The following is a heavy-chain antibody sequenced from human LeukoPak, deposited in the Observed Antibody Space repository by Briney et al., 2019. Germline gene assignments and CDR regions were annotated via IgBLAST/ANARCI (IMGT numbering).Heavy chain of an antibody. D-gene: IGHD2-2*01. CDR2: INPNSGGT. J-gene: IGHJ5*02. CDR1: GYAFTSYY. Sequence: GASVKVSCKASGYAFTSYYMHWVRQAPGQGLEWMGWINPNSGGTNYAQKFQGRVTMTRDTSISTAYMELSRLRSDDTAVYYCARDRYCSSTSCYGEFDPWGQGTLVTVSS. V-gene: IGHV1-2*02. CDR3: ARDRYCSSTSCYGEFDP.